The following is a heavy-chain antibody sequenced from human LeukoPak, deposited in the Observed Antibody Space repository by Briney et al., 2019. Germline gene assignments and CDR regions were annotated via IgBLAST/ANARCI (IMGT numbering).Heavy chain of an antibody. V-gene: IGHV3-74*01. CDR3: AREFRVLPDI. CDR1: GFTFSSYW. Sequence: PGGSLRLSCATSGFTFSSYWMHWVRQAPGEGLVWVSRTNSDGSTTNYADSVKGRFTISRDNAKNTLYLQMNSLRDEGTAVYYCAREFRVLPDIWGQGTMVTVSS. J-gene: IGHJ3*02. CDR2: TNSDGSTT. D-gene: IGHD2-8*02.